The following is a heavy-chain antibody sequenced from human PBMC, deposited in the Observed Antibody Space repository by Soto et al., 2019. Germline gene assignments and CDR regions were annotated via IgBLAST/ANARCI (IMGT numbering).Heavy chain of an antibody. Sequence: HVQLHQSGPRLVKPSQTLSLECSVIGGSVNTGDNYWSWVRQSPGRGLEWIGYIYHTGNTFYNPALENRVTMSVDASKNQFSLPLTSVTAADTAVYFCAREPLDGMDVWGQGTNVTVSS. V-gene: IGHV4-30-4*01. J-gene: IGHJ6*02. CDR2: IYHTGNT. CDR3: AREPLDGMDV. CDR1: GGSVNTGDNY.